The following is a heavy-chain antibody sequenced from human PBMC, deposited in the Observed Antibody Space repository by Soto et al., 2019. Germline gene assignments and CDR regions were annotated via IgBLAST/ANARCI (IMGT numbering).Heavy chain of an antibody. D-gene: IGHD2-15*01. CDR2: ISGSGGST. V-gene: IGHV3-23*01. Sequence: GGSLRLSCAASGFTFSSYAMSWVRQAPGKGLEWVSAISGSGGSTYYADSVKGRFTISRDNSKNTLYLQMNSLRAEDTAVYYCAKAQFDILQLDCSGGSCYSDAFDIWGQGTMVTVSS. CDR3: AKAQFDILQLDCSGGSCYSDAFDI. CDR1: GFTFSSYA. J-gene: IGHJ3*02.